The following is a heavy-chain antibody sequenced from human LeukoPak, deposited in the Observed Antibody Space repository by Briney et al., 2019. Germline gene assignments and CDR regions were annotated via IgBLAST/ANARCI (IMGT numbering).Heavy chain of an antibody. J-gene: IGHJ3*02. CDR1: GGSISSSSYY. CDR2: IYYSGST. CDR3: ARHSLGIVGAGSQGDAFDI. D-gene: IGHD1-26*01. V-gene: IGHV4-39*01. Sequence: SETLSLTCTVSGGSISSSSYYWGWIRQPPGKGLEWIGSIYYSGSTYYNPSLKSRVTISVDTSKNQFSLKLSSVTAADTAVYYCARHSLGIVGAGSQGDAFDIWGQGTMVTVSS.